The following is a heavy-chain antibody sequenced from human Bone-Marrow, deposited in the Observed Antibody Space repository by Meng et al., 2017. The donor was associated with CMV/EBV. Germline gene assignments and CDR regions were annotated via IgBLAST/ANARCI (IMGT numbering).Heavy chain of an antibody. CDR1: GFTFDDYG. CDR3: ARAPQGRIVVVPAATDGMDV. J-gene: IGHJ6*02. CDR2: INWNGGST. D-gene: IGHD2-2*01. V-gene: IGHV3-20*04. Sequence: GGSLRLSCAASGFTFDDYGMSWVRQAPGKGLEWVSGINWNGGSTGYADSVKGRFTISRDNAKNSLYLQMNSLRAEDTALYYCARAPQGRIVVVPAATDGMDVWGQGTTVTVSS.